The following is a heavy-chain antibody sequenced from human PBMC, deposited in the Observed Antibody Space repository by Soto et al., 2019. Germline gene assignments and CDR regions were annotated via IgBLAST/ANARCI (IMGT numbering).Heavy chain of an antibody. CDR1: GFTFSSYG. CDR3: ARDASSGLN. Sequence: QVQLVESGGGVVQPGRSLRLSCAASGFTFSSYGMHWVRQAPGKGLEWVAVIWYDGSNKYYADSVKGRFTISRDNSKNTLYLQMNSLIAEDTAVYYCARDASSGLNWGQGTLVTVSS. J-gene: IGHJ4*02. V-gene: IGHV3-33*01. CDR2: IWYDGSNK. D-gene: IGHD6-19*01.